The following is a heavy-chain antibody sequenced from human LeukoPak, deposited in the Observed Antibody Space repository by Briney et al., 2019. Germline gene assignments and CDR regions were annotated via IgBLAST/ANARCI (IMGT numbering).Heavy chain of an antibody. CDR1: GFSFSGHW. CDR3: ARGPNSNWSGLDF. CDR2: ISPTGSTT. D-gene: IGHD6-6*01. Sequence: GGSLRLSCTASGFSFSGHWMHWARQLPGKGLVWVSRISPTGSTTSYADSVKGRFTVSRDNAKNTLYLQVNNLRAEDTAIYYCARGPNSNWSGLDFWGQGTLLTVSS. J-gene: IGHJ4*02. V-gene: IGHV3-74*01.